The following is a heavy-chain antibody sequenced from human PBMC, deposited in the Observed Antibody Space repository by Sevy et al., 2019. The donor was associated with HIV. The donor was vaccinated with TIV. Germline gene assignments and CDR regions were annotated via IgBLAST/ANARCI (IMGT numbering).Heavy chain of an antibody. CDR2: ISSSSSYI. CDR1: GFTFSSYS. D-gene: IGHD3-22*01. V-gene: IGHV3-21*01. J-gene: IGHJ3*02. CDR3: ARDEYGYDSSGYYYGFAFDI. Sequence: GGSLRLSCAASGFTFSSYSMNWVRQAPGKGLEWVSSISSSSSYIYYADSVKGRLTISRDNAKNSLYLQMNSLRAEDTAVYYCARDEYGYDSSGYYYGFAFDIWGQGTMVTVSS.